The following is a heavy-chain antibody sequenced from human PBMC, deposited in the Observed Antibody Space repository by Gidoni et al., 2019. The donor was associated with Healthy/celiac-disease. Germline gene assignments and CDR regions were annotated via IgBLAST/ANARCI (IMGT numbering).Heavy chain of an antibody. CDR1: GGSFSGYY. D-gene: IGHD4-17*01. Sequence: QVQLQQWGAGLLKPSETLSLTCAVYGGSFSGYYWSWIRQPPGTGLEWIGEINHSGSTNYNPSLKSRVTISVDTSKNQFSLKLSSVTAADTAVYYCAIRRVYGNFDYWGQGTLVTVSS. CDR3: AIRRVYGNFDY. V-gene: IGHV4-34*01. J-gene: IGHJ4*02. CDR2: INHSGST.